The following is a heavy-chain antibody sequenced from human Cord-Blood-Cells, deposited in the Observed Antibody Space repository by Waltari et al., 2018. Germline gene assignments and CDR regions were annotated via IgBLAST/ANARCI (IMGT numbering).Heavy chain of an antibody. D-gene: IGHD2-2*01. CDR3: ARGRTRPPPAAADY. CDR2: INHSGIT. CDR1: GGSFSGYY. Sequence: QVQLQQWGAGLLKPSETLSLTCAVYGGSFSGYYWSWLRQPPGKGLEWIGEINHSGITNYNPPLKSRVTISVDTSKNQFSLKLSSVTAADTAVYYCARGRTRPPPAAADYWGQGTLVTVSS. J-gene: IGHJ4*02. V-gene: IGHV4-34*01.